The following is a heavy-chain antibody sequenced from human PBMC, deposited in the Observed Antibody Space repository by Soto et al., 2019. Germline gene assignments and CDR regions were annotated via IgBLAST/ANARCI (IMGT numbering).Heavy chain of an antibody. CDR3: ARSMTTEDYYYYGMDV. Sequence: QVQLVQSGAEVKKPGSSVKVSCKASGGTFSSYAISWVRQAPGQGLEWMGGIIPIFGTANYAQKFQGRVRITADEATSTGYMELSSLRSEDTAVYYCARSMTTEDYYYYGMDVWGQGTTVTVSS. D-gene: IGHD4-17*01. J-gene: IGHJ6*02. V-gene: IGHV1-69*12. CDR1: GGTFSSYA. CDR2: IIPIFGTA.